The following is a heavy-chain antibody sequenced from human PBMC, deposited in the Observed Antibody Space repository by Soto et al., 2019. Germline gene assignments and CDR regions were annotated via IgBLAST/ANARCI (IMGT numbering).Heavy chain of an antibody. CDR3: VHITVFRWFGFGS. J-gene: IGHJ4*02. D-gene: IGHD3-10*01. Sequence: QITLKESGPTLVELTQTLTLTCTFSELSLSTSGVGVGWIRQPPGKALEWLALIFWDDDKRYRLSLQTRLTITKVTSDNQVVLKITILDPVDRATYCFVHITVFRWFGFGSWGQGTLVTVPS. V-gene: IGHV2-5*02. CDR1: ELSLSTSGVG. CDR2: IFWDDDK.